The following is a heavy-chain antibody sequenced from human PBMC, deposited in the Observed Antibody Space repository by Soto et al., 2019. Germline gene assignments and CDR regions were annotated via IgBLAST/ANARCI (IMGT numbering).Heavy chain of an antibody. J-gene: IGHJ4*02. CDR2: ISSSSSTI. D-gene: IGHD3-22*01. V-gene: IGHV3-48*02. CDR3: ARSGDSYDSSGYYY. Sequence: EVQLVESGGGLVQPGGSLRLSCAASGFTFSSYSMNWVRQAPGKGLEWVSYISSSSSTIYYADSVKGRFTISRDNAKNSLYLQKNSLRDEDTAVYYCARSGDSYDSSGYYYWGQGTLVTVSS. CDR1: GFTFSSYS.